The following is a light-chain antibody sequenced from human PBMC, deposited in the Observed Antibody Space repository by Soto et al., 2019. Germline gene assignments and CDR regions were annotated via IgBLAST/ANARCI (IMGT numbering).Light chain of an antibody. J-gene: IGLJ2*01. CDR1: SSDVGGYNY. CDR3: SSYTSSSTPGV. CDR2: DVS. V-gene: IGLV2-14*01. Sequence: QSVLTQPASVSGSPGQSITISCTGTSSDVGGYNYVSWYQQHPGKAPKLMIYDVSNRPSGVSNRFSGSKSGNTASLTISGLQAEDYTDYYCSSYTSSSTPGVFGGGTKVTVL.